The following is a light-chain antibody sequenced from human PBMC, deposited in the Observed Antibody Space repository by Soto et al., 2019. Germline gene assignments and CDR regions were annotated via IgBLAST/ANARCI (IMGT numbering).Light chain of an antibody. Sequence: QSALTQPASLSGSPGQSIPISCTGTNTDIGAYRRVCWYQQHPGKVPKLMMYAVSNRPSGVSNRFSGSKSGNTASLTISGLLSEDEADYYCVSYTNSDSWVFGGGTQLTV. CDR2: AVS. CDR1: NTDIGAYRR. CDR3: VSYTNSDSWV. J-gene: IGLJ3*02. V-gene: IGLV2-14*03.